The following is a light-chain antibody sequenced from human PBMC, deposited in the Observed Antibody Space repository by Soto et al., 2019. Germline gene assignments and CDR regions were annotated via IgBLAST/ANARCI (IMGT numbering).Light chain of an antibody. V-gene: IGKV3-15*01. Sequence: EIVMTQSPATLSVSPGERATLACRASQSVSSNLAWYQQKPGQAPGFLIYGASTRATGTPARFSGSGSGTDFTLTISRLEPEDFAVYYCQQYGSSGTFGQGTKVDIK. J-gene: IGKJ1*01. CDR1: QSVSSN. CDR3: QQYGSSGT. CDR2: GAS.